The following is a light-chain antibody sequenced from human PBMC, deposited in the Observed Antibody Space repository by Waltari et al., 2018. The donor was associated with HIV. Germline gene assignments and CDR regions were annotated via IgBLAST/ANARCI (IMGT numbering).Light chain of an antibody. CDR3: AVWDDDLGGWV. V-gene: IGLV1-44*01. CDR2: GNK. CDR1: SANIGSNS. Sequence: QSALTQPPSASGTPGQRVTISCSGNSANIGSNSVNWYQHLPGAAPKCLIYGNKQPPSGPPGLFSCSNSGTSASLAISGLQSEDAADYCCAVWDDDLGGWVFGGGTKLTVL. J-gene: IGLJ3*02.